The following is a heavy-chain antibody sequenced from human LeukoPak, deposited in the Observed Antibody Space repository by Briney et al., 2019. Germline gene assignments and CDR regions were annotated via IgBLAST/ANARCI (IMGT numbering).Heavy chain of an antibody. Sequence: LSLTCAVSGGSISSGGYSWSWIRQPPGKGLEWIGYIYHSGSTYYNPSLKSRVTISVDRSKNQFSLKLSSVTAADTAVYYCARAADYDSSGYPYYFDYWGQGTLVTVSS. J-gene: IGHJ4*02. CDR2: IYHSGST. CDR1: GGSISSGGYS. CDR3: ARAADYDSSGYPYYFDY. D-gene: IGHD3-22*01. V-gene: IGHV4-30-2*01.